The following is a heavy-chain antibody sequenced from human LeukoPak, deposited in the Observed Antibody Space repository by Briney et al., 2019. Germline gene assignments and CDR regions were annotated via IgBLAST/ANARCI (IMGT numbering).Heavy chain of an antibody. CDR3: AREQQLDRGYYYYGMDV. Sequence: SVKVSCKASGGTFSSYAISWVRQAPGQGLEWMGRIIPILGIANYAQKFQGRVTITADKSTSTAYMELSSLRSEDTAVYYCAREQQLDRGYYYYGMDVWGQGTTVTVSS. CDR1: GGTFSSYA. D-gene: IGHD6-13*01. J-gene: IGHJ6*02. V-gene: IGHV1-69*04. CDR2: IIPILGIA.